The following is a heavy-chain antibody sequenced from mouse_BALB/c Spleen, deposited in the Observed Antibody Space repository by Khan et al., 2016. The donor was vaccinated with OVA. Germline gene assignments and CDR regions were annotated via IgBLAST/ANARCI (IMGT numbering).Heavy chain of an antibody. Sequence: QVQLKQSGPELVRPGVSVKISCKGSGYTFTDYAMHWVKQSHAKSLEWIGVISTHYGNVDSNQKFKGKATMTVDKSSNTAYMELARFTSEDPAIXYGARGSGNDSFAYWGQGTLVTVSA. CDR1: GYTFTDYA. J-gene: IGHJ3*01. CDR3: ARGSGNDSFAY. V-gene: IGHV1S137*01. D-gene: IGHD2-2*01. CDR2: ISTHYGNV.